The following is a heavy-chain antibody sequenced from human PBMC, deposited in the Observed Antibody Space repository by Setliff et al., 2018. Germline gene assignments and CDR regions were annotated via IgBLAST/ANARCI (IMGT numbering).Heavy chain of an antibody. Sequence: GGSLRLSCAASGFTFSSYWMSWVRQAPGKGLEWVANIKQDGSEKYYVDSVKGRFTISRDNAKNSLYLQMNSLRAEDTAVYYCARDHIYGSQYYYYYYGMDVWGQGTTVTVSS. J-gene: IGHJ6*02. CDR1: GFTFSSYW. CDR2: IKQDGSEK. V-gene: IGHV3-7*01. D-gene: IGHD3-10*01. CDR3: ARDHIYGSQYYYYYYGMDV.